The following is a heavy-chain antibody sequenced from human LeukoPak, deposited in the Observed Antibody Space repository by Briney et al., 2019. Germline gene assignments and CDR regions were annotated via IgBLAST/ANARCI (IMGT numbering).Heavy chain of an antibody. J-gene: IGHJ6*03. Sequence: ASVKVSCKASGYTFTSYYIHWVRQATGQGLEWWGLINPSAGSTNYAQKFQGRVTMTRDTSTSTAYMALSSLRSEDTAVYYCARGPSITLIRGGQWYYYMDVWGKGTTVTISS. D-gene: IGHD3-10*01. CDR2: INPSAGST. V-gene: IGHV1-46*01. CDR1: GYTFTSYY. CDR3: ARGPSITLIRGGQWYYYMDV.